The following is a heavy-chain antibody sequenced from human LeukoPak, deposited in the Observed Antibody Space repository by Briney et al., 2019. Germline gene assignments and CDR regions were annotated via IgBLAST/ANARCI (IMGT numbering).Heavy chain of an antibody. J-gene: IGHJ4*02. V-gene: IGHV1-69*02. CDR1: GGTFSSYT. Sequence: SVKVSCKASGGTFSSYTTSWVRQAPGQGLEWMGRIIPILGIANYAQKFQGRVTITADKSTSTAYMELSSLRSEDTAVYYCARVPDTAMASSDYWGQGTLVTVSS. CDR3: ARVPDTAMASSDY. CDR2: IIPILGIA. D-gene: IGHD5-18*01.